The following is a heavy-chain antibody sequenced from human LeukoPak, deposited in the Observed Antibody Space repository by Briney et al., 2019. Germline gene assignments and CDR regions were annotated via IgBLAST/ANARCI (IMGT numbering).Heavy chain of an antibody. CDR2: IYYSGST. V-gene: IGHV4-59*01. CDR1: GGSISSYY. CDR3: ARAKLRYFDWLLEGFDY. D-gene: IGHD3-9*01. J-gene: IGHJ4*02. Sequence: SETLSLTCTASGGSISSYYWSWIRQPPGKGLEWIGYIYYSGSTNYNPSLKSRVTISVDTSKNQFSLKLGSVTAADTAVYYCARAKLRYFDWLLEGFDYWGQGTLVTVSS.